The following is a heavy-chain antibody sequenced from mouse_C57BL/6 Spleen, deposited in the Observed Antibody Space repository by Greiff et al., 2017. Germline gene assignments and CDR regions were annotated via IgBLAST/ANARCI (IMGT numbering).Heavy chain of an antibody. CDR1: GYTFTSYW. V-gene: IGHV1-72*01. Sequence: QVQLKESGAELVKPGASVKLSCKASGYTFTSYWMHWVKQRPGQGLEWIGRIDPNSGGTKYNEKFKSKATLTVDKPSSTAYLQLSILTSEDSAVYYCTPTLGRVAMCYGGQGTSVTFSS. D-gene: IGHD4-1*01. CDR2: IDPNSGGT. CDR3: TPTLGRVAMCY. J-gene: IGHJ4*01.